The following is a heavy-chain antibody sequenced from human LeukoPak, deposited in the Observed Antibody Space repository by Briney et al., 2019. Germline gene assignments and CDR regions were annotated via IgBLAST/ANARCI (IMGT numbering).Heavy chain of an antibody. CDR1: RGTFSSYT. J-gene: IGHJ6*02. CDR2: IIPILGIA. CDR3: ARDRGDYGMDV. Sequence: SVKLSCKASRGTFSSYTISWVRQAPGQGLEWMGRIIPILGIANYAQKFQGRVTITADKSTSTAYMELSSLRSEDTAVYYCARDRGDYGMDVWGQGTTVTVSS. V-gene: IGHV1-69*04.